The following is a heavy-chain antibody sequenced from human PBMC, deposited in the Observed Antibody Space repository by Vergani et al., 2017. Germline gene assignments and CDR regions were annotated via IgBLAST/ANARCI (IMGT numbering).Heavy chain of an antibody. CDR2: INPNSGGT. Sequence: QVQLVQSGAEVKKPGASVKVSCKASGYTFTGYYMHWVRQAPGQGLEWMGWINPNSGGTNYAQKFQGRVTMTRDTSISTAYMELSRLRSDDTAVYYCASGLMVRGVINPYYYYYYMDVWGKGTTVTVSS. V-gene: IGHV1-2*02. CDR1: GYTFTGYY. D-gene: IGHD3-10*01. J-gene: IGHJ6*03. CDR3: ASGLMVRGVINPYYYYYYMDV.